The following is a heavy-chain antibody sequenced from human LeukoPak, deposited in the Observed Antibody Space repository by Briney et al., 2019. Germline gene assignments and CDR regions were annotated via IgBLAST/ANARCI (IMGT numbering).Heavy chain of an antibody. D-gene: IGHD3-16*02. Sequence: GGSLRLSCAASGMPFSSDAMSWVRQAPGKGLEWVSAINGGTTLYADSVKGRFTISRDNSKNTLFLQMNSLRAEDTAVYYCAKENVITFGGVIAPGYWGQGTLVTVSS. J-gene: IGHJ4*02. V-gene: IGHV3-23*01. CDR1: GMPFSSDA. CDR2: INGGTT. CDR3: AKENVITFGGVIAPGY.